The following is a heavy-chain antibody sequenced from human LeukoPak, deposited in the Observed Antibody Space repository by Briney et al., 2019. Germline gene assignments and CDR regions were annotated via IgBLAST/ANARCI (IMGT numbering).Heavy chain of an antibody. CDR2: ISGSGGST. D-gene: IGHD3-10*01. CDR3: ARDGMVRGADAFDI. Sequence: GGSLRLSCAASGVTFSSYAMSWVHQARGEGVEWAIGISGSGGSTGYADSVKGRFTISRDNAKNSLYLQMNSLRAEDTALYHCARDGMVRGADAFDIWGQGTMVTVSS. J-gene: IGHJ3*02. V-gene: IGHV3-20*01. CDR1: GVTFSSYA.